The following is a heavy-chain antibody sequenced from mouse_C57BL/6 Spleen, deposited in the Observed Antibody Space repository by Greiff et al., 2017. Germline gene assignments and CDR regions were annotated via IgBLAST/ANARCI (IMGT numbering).Heavy chain of an antibody. CDR2: IDPEDGET. CDR3: ALITTVVAPSC. Sequence: EVQVVESGAELVKPGASVKLSCTASGFNIKDYYMHWVKQRTEQGLEWIGRIDPEDGETKYAPKFQGKATITADTSSNTAYLQLSSLTSEDTAVYYCALITTVVAPSCWGQGTLVTVSA. D-gene: IGHD1-1*01. V-gene: IGHV14-2*01. CDR1: GFNIKDYY. J-gene: IGHJ3*01.